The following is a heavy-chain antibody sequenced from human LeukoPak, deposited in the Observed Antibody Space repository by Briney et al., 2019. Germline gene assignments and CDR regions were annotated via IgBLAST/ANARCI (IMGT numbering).Heavy chain of an antibody. Sequence: SQTLSLTCTVSGASISNGDYYWSWIRQPPGKGLEWIGYISYSRSTYYNPSLKSQLTISVDTSKNQFSLKLSSVTATDTAVYYCARSTAAGTYYFDYWGQGTLVTVSS. CDR2: ISYSRST. D-gene: IGHD6-13*01. CDR3: ARSTAAGTYYFDY. V-gene: IGHV4-30-4*08. J-gene: IGHJ4*02. CDR1: GASISNGDYY.